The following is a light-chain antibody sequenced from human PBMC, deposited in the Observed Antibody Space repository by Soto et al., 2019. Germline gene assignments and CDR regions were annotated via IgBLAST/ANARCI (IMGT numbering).Light chain of an antibody. CDR2: SAS. J-gene: IGKJ4*01. Sequence: DIQMTQSPSSVSASVGDRVTITCRASQGISSWLAWYQQKPGKAPKLLIYSASTLQSGVPERFRGSRSRTDFTLTISSLQPVDVATYYCQQANSFPLTFGGGTKVEIK. V-gene: IGKV1D-12*01. CDR1: QGISSW. CDR3: QQANSFPLT.